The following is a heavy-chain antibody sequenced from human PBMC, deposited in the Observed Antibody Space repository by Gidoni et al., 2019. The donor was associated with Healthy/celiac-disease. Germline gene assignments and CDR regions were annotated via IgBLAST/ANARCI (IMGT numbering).Heavy chain of an antibody. J-gene: IGHJ3*02. V-gene: IGHV5-51*03. CDR3: ARGRANWGGYDEDFDI. D-gene: IGHD7-27*01. CDR2: IYPGDSDT. CDR1: GYSFTSYW. Sequence: EVQLVQSGAEVKKPGESLTISCKGSGYSFTSYWIGWVRQMPGKGLEWMGIIYPGDSDTRYSPSFQGQVTISADKSISTAYLQWSSLKASDTAMYYCARGRANWGGYDEDFDIWGQGTMVTVSS.